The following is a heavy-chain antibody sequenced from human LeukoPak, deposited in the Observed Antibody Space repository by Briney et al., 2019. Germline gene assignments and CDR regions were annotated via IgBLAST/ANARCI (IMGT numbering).Heavy chain of an antibody. D-gene: IGHD3-22*01. Sequence: PSETLSLTCTVSGGSISSSRYYWGWIRQPPGKGLEWIGSIHYSGSTYYNPSLKSRVTVSVDTSGNQFSLKLSSVTAADTAVYYCARDQPGSGYYYFDYWGQGTLVTVSS. J-gene: IGHJ4*02. CDR2: IHYSGST. CDR1: GGSISSSRYY. CDR3: ARDQPGSGYYYFDY. V-gene: IGHV4-39*07.